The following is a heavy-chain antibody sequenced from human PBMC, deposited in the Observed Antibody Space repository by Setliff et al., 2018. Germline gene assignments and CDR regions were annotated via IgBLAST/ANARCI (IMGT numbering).Heavy chain of an antibody. CDR1: GFTFSDHY. J-gene: IGHJ6*03. Sequence: GGSLRLSCAASGFTFSDHYMDWVRQTPGKGLEWVGRSRDRPSSYTTEYAASVKGRFTISRDDSERSLYLQMNSLTTEDTAVYYCAKAGATHYYYCYMDVWGKGTTVTVSS. CDR2: SRDRPSSYTT. D-gene: IGHD1-26*01. CDR3: AKAGATHYYYCYMDV. V-gene: IGHV3-72*01.